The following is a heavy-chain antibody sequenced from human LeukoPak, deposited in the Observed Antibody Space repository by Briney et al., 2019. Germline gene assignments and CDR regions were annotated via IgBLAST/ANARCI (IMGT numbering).Heavy chain of an antibody. CDR2: SSAYNGNT. J-gene: IGHJ5*02. Sequence: GASVKVSCKASGYTFTSYGISWVRQAPGQGLEWMGWSSAYNGNTNYAQKLQGRVTMTTDTSTSTAYMELRSLRSDDTAVYYCARDKYSSSWLYNWFVPWGQGTLVTVSS. CDR1: GYTFTSYG. CDR3: ARDKYSSSWLYNWFVP. V-gene: IGHV1-18*01. D-gene: IGHD6-13*01.